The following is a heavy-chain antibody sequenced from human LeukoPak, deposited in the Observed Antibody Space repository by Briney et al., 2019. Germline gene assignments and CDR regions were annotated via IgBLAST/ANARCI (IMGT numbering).Heavy chain of an antibody. CDR1: GYTFTSFG. CDR3: ARDLGEDTTMIFFDY. CDR2: VSAYNGNT. V-gene: IGHV1-18*01. D-gene: IGHD3/OR15-3a*01. Sequence: GASVKVSCKASGYTFTSFGLSWVRQAPGQGLEWMGWVSAYNGNTNYAQKFQGRVTMTTDTSASTGYMELRSLRSDDTALYYCARDLGEDTTMIFFDYWGQGTVVTVSS. J-gene: IGHJ4*02.